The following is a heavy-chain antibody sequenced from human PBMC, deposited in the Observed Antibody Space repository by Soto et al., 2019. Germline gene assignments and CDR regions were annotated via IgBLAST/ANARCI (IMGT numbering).Heavy chain of an antibody. D-gene: IGHD4-17*01. CDR2: IYYSGST. V-gene: IGHV4-39*07. Sequence: SETLSLTCTVSGGSITSSYYWGWIRQPPGKGLEWIGSIYYSGSTYYNPSLKSRVTISVDTSKNQFSLKLSSVTAADTAVYYCARRYGASFDYWGQGTLVTVS. CDR3: ARRYGASFDY. CDR1: GGSITSSYY. J-gene: IGHJ4*02.